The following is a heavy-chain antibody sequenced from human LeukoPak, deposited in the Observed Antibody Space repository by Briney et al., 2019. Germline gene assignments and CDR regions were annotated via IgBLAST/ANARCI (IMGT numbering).Heavy chain of an antibody. CDR1: GGSISSGGYY. V-gene: IGHV4-30-2*01. Sequence: PPQTLSLTFTVSGGSISSGGYYWSWIRQPPGKGLEWIGYIYHSGSTYYNPSLKSRVTISVDRSKNQFSLKLSSVTAADTAVYYCAKRTSIAARRGVGWFDPWGQGTLVTVSS. CDR3: AKRTSIAARRGVGWFDP. CDR2: IYHSGST. D-gene: IGHD6-6*01. J-gene: IGHJ5*02.